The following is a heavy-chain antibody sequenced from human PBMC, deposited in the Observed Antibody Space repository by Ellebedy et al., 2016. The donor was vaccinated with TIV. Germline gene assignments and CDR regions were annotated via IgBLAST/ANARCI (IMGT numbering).Heavy chain of an antibody. V-gene: IGHV3-73*01. J-gene: IGHJ4*02. CDR2: IRTKPNNYAT. Sequence: PGGSLRLSCTASGFTFSDSAMHWVRQASGKGLEWIARIRTKPNNYATTYSSSVKGSFTISRDDSQQTAFLQMNDLKTEDTAVYYCTKLYYSVAAGGPWGQGTLVTVSS. D-gene: IGHD1-26*01. CDR3: TKLYYSVAAGGP. CDR1: GFTFSDSA.